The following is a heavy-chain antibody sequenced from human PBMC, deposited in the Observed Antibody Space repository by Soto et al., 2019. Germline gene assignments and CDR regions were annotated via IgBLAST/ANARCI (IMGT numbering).Heavy chain of an antibody. V-gene: IGHV1-69*13. CDR3: ARASVVVTAIYYFDY. D-gene: IGHD2-21*02. J-gene: IGHJ4*02. CDR2: IIPIFGTA. CDR1: GGTFSSYA. Sequence: WASVKVSCKASGGTFSSYAISWVRQAPGQGLEWMGGIIPIFGTANYAQKFQGRVTITADESTSTAYMELSSLRSEDTAVYYCARASVVVTAIYYFDYWGQGTLVTVSS.